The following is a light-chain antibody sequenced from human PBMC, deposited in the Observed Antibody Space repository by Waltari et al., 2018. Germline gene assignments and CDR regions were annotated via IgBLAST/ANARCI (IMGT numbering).Light chain of an antibody. CDR1: SSDVDHYNY. J-gene: IGLJ3*02. CDR3: CSYTSSSTWL. V-gene: IGLV2-14*01. CDR2: DVN. Sequence: QSALTQPASVSGSPGQSITISCTGTSSDVDHYNYVSWYQQHPGKAPKVMIYDVNKRPSGVSNRFSGSKSGNTASLTISGLQAEDEADYYCCSYTSSSTWLFGGGTKLTVL.